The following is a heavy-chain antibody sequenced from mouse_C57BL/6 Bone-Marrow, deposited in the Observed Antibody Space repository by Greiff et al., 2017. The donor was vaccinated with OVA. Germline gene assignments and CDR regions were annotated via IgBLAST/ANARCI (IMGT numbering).Heavy chain of an antibody. Sequence: QVQLQQSGAELVRPGASVKLSCKASGYTFTDYYINWVKQRPGQGLEWIARIYPGSGNTYYNEKFKGKATLTAEKSSSTAYMQLSSLTSEDSAVYFCARDSSGYGWFAYWGQGTLVTVSA. CDR3: ARDSSGYGWFAY. D-gene: IGHD3-2*02. V-gene: IGHV1-76*01. CDR1: GYTFTDYY. CDR2: IYPGSGNT. J-gene: IGHJ3*01.